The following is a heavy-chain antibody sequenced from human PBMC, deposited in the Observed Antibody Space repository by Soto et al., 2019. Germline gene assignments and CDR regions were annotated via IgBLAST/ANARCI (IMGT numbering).Heavy chain of an antibody. CDR3: ARRNLSYDFWSGSPFDP. Sequence: PSETLSLTCTVSGGSISSSSYYWGWIRQPPGKGLEWIGSIYYSGSTYYNPSLKSRVTISVDTSKNQFSLKLSSVTAADTAVYYCARRNLSYDFWSGSPFDPWGQGTLVTVSS. CDR2: IYYSGST. CDR1: GGSISSSSYY. D-gene: IGHD3-3*01. V-gene: IGHV4-39*01. J-gene: IGHJ5*02.